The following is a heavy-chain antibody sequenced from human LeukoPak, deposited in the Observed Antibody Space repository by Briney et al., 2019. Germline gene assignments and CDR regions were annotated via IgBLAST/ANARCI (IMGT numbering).Heavy chain of an antibody. CDR1: GFTFSSYA. CDR3: AKDDSSGYYSASLFDY. D-gene: IGHD3-22*01. J-gene: IGHJ4*02. Sequence: GGSLRLSCAASGFTFSSYAMSWVRQAPGKGLEWVSAISGSGGSTYYADSVKGRFTISRDNSKNTLYLQMNSLRAEDTAVYYCAKDDSSGYYSASLFDYWGQGTLVTVSS. CDR2: ISGSGGST. V-gene: IGHV3-23*01.